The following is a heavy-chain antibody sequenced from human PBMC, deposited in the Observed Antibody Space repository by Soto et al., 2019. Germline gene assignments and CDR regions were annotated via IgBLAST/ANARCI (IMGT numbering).Heavy chain of an antibody. CDR2: ISWNSGSI. Sequence: EVQLVESGGSLVQPGRSLRLSCAASGFTFDDYAMHWVRQAPGKGLEWVSGISWNSGSIGYADSVKGRFTISRDNAKNSLYLQMNSLRAEDTALYYCAKDKSGWEGYFDYWGQGTLVTVSS. V-gene: IGHV3-9*01. CDR3: AKDKSGWEGYFDY. CDR1: GFTFDDYA. D-gene: IGHD6-19*01. J-gene: IGHJ4*02.